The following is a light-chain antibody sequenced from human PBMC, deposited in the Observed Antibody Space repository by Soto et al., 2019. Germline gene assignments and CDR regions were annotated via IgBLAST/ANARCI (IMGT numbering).Light chain of an antibody. J-gene: IGKJ2*01. CDR1: QSVLYTSNNKNY. CDR2: WAS. Sequence: DIVMTQSPDSLAVSLGERATINCKSSQSVLYTSNNKNYLAWYQHKPGQPPKVLIYWASTREFGVPDRFSGSGSGTHFTLTISSLQAEDVGVYYCQQYYATPPTFGQGTELEIK. V-gene: IGKV4-1*01. CDR3: QQYYATPPT.